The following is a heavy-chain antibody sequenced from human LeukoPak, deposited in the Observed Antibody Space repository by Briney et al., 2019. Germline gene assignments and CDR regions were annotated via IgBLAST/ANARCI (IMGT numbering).Heavy chain of an antibody. CDR3: AVSSGWYRYYFDY. CDR1: GGSFSGYY. CDR2: INHSGST. V-gene: IGHV4-34*01. Sequence: SETLSLTCAVYGGSFSGYYWSWIRQPPGKGLEWIGEINHSGSTNYNPSLKSRVTISVDTSKSQFSLKLSSVTAADTAVYYCAVSSGWYRYYFDYWGQGTLVTVSS. D-gene: IGHD6-19*01. J-gene: IGHJ4*02.